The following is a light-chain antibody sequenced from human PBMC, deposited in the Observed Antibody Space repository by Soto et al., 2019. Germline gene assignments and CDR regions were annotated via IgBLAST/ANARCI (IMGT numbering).Light chain of an antibody. CDR3: QQYESTPPT. Sequence: DIVRTQSPDSLAVSLGERATINCKSSQSVLYSSNNKNYLAWYQQRPGQPPKLLIYWASTRESGVPDRFSGIGSGTYFTITITSLQAEDVAVYYGQQYESTPPTFGQGTKLEIK. CDR1: QSVLYSSNNKNY. V-gene: IGKV4-1*01. J-gene: IGKJ2*01. CDR2: WAS.